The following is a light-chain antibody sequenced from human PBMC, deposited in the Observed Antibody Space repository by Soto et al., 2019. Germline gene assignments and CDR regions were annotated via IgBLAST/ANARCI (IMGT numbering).Light chain of an antibody. CDR3: QQRSKWPPLT. CDR2: AAS. J-gene: IGKJ4*01. V-gene: IGKV3-11*01. CDR1: QSVSSY. Sequence: EIVLTQSPATLSLSPGERATLSCRASQSVSSYLAWYQQKPGQAPRLLIYAASTRATCIPARFSGSGSGTEFTLTISSLEPEDFAVYYCQQRSKWPPLTFGGGTKVEIK.